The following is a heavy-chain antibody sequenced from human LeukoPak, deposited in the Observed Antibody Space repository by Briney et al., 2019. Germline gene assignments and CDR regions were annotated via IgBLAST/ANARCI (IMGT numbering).Heavy chain of an antibody. CDR1: GDSVSSNSAA. V-gene: IGHV6-1*01. CDR3: ARGTMVRGVALFDY. D-gene: IGHD3-10*01. Sequence: SQTLSLTCVISGDSVSSNSAAWNWIRQSPSRGLEWLGRKYYRSKWYNDYAVSVKSRITINPDTSKNQFSLQLNSVTPEDTAVYYCARGTMVRGVALFDYWGQGTLVTVSS. J-gene: IGHJ4*02. CDR2: KYYRSKWYN.